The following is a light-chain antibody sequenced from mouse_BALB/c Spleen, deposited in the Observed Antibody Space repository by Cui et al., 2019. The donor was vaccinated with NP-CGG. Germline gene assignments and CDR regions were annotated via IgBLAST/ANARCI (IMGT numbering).Light chain of an antibody. CDR3: ALWYSNHWV. Sequence: LLTHRSVLTTSPGETVTLTCRSSTGAVTTSNYANWVQEKPDHLFTGLIGGTNNRAPGVPARFSGSLIGDKAALTITGAQTEDETIYFCALWYSNHWVFGGGTKLTVL. J-gene: IGLJ1*01. CDR1: TGAVTTSNY. V-gene: IGLV1*01. CDR2: GTN.